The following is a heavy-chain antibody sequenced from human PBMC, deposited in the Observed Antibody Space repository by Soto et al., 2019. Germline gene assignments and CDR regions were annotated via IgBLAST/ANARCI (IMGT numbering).Heavy chain of an antibody. J-gene: IGHJ4*02. CDR2: INPNGGST. CDR3: ARAGLGEYQLPTMYYLDY. Sequence: GASVKGSCKASGYIFSNDYIGWLRHANEQGLEWMAIINPNGGSTNCAQEFQGRITLTRDTSTSTVYMDLSSVTAADTAVYYCARAGLGEYQLPTMYYLDYWGQGTLVTVSS. V-gene: IGHV1-46*01. CDR1: GYIFSNDY. D-gene: IGHD2-2*01.